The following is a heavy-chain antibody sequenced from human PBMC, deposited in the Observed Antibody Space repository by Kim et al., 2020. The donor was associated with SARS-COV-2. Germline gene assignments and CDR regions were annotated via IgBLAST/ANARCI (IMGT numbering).Heavy chain of an antibody. V-gene: IGHV3-23*01. D-gene: IGHD6-13*01. Sequence: GGSLRLSCAASGFTFSSYAMSWVRQAPGKGLEWVSAISGSGGSTYYADSVKGRFTISRDNSKNTLYLQMNSLRAEDTAVYYCAKDVSGSSSWYFGSRGSDYWGQGTLVTVSS. CDR1: GFTFSSYA. J-gene: IGHJ4*02. CDR2: ISGSGGST. CDR3: AKDVSGSSSWYFGSRGSDY.